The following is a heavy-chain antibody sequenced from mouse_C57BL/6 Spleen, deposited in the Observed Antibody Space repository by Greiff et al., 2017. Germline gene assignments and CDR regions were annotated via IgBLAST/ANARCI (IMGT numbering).Heavy chain of an antibody. CDR3: SRGGFISTGVVDY. Sequence: DVQLQESGEGLVKPGGSLKLSCAASGFTFSSYAMSWVRQTPEKRLEWVAYISSGGDYIFYADTVKGRFTISRDKASNTLYLQMSSLKSEDTVMCYCSRGGFISTGVVDYWGQGTTLTVSS. CDR2: ISSGGDYI. CDR1: GFTFSSYA. V-gene: IGHV5-9-1*02. J-gene: IGHJ2*01. D-gene: IGHD1-1*01.